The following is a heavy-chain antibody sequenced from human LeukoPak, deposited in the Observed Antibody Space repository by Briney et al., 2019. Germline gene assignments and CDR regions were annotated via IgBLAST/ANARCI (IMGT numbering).Heavy chain of an antibody. CDR3: ARPPREKQLAPFDY. D-gene: IGHD6-13*01. CDR1: GYTFTGYY. Sequence: ASVKVSCKASGYTFTGYYMHWVRQAPGQGLEWMGWINPNSGGTNYAQKFQGWVTMTRDTSISTAYMELSRLRSDDTAVYYCARPPREKQLAPFDYWGQGTLVTVSS. V-gene: IGHV1-2*04. CDR2: INPNSGGT. J-gene: IGHJ4*02.